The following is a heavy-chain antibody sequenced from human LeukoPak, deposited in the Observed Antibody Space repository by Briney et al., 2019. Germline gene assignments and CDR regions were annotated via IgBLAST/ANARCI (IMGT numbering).Heavy chain of an antibody. D-gene: IGHD2-2*01. Sequence: PGGSLRLSCAASGFTFSSYSMNWVRQAPGKGLEWVSSISSSSSYIYYADSVKGRFTISRDNAKNSLYLQMNSLRAEDTAVFYCAKDMCSSTSCSRRAFDIWGQGTMVTVSS. CDR2: ISSSSSYI. CDR3: AKDMCSSTSCSRRAFDI. J-gene: IGHJ3*02. V-gene: IGHV3-21*01. CDR1: GFTFSSYS.